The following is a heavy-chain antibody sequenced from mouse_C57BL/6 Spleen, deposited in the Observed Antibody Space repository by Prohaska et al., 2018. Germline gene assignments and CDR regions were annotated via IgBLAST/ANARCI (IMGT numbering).Heavy chain of an antibody. Sequence: HVQLPQPGAELVKPGASVKLSCKASGYTFTSYWMHWVKQRPGQGLEWIGMIHPNSSSTNYKEKFKSKATLTVDKSASTAYMQLSSLTSEESEVHYCARDGTGDFDYWGQGTTLTVSS. CDR3: ARDGTGDFDY. D-gene: IGHD4-1*01. J-gene: IGHJ2*01. V-gene: IGHV1-64*01. CDR1: GYTFTSYW. CDR2: IHPNSSST.